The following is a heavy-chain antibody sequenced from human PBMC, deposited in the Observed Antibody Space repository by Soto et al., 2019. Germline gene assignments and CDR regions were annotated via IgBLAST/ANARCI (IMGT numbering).Heavy chain of an antibody. CDR3: TSTLLWFGFPFDY. CDR2: IKSKTDGGTT. CDR1: GFTFSNAW. J-gene: IGHJ4*02. D-gene: IGHD3-10*01. V-gene: IGHV3-15*01. Sequence: GGSLRLSCAASGFTFSNAWMSWVRQAPGKGLEWVGRIKSKTDGGTTDYAAPVKGRFTISRDDSKNTLYLQMNSLKTEDTAVYYCTSTLLWFGFPFDYWGQGTLVTVSS.